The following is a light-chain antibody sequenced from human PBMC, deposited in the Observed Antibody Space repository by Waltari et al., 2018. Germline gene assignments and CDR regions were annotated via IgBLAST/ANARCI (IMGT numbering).Light chain of an antibody. CDR1: QSVNGNY. Sequence: ELVLTQSPGTLSLSPGERATLSCRASQSVNGNYLAWYQQKPGQPPRLLIYGASGRATGIPDRFSGSGSGSDFTLTIDRLEPEDFAVYYCQQYGNAPRTFGQGTKVEIE. CDR2: GAS. V-gene: IGKV3-20*01. J-gene: IGKJ1*01. CDR3: QQYGNAPRT.